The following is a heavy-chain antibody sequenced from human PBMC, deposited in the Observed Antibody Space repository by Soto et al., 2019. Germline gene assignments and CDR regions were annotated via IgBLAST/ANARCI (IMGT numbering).Heavy chain of an antibody. CDR3: AKGITMIVVVINHFDY. V-gene: IGHV3-23*01. Sequence: PGGSLRLSCAASGFTFSSYAMSWVRQAPGKGLEWVSAISGSGGSTYYADSVKGRFTISRDNSKNTLYLQMNSLRAEDTAVYYCAKGITMIVVVINHFDYWGQGTLVTVSS. CDR1: GFTFSSYA. D-gene: IGHD3-22*01. CDR2: ISGSGGST. J-gene: IGHJ4*02.